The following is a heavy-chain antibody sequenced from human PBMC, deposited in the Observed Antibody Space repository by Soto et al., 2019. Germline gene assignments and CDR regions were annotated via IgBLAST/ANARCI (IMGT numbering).Heavy chain of an antibody. V-gene: IGHV4-31*03. CDR2: IYYGGST. J-gene: IGHJ4*02. CDR3: ASCNFVVVVADYIDY. CDR1: GGSISSGGYY. D-gene: IGHD2-15*01. Sequence: SETLSLTCTVSGGSISSGGYYWSWIRQHPGKGLEWIGYIYYGGSTYYNPSLKSRVTISVDTSKNQFSLKLSSVTAADTAVYYCASCNFVVVVADYIDYWAQGTLLTVSA.